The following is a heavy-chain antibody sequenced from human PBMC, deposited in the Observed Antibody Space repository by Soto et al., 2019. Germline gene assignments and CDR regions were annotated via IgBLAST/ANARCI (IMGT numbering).Heavy chain of an antibody. V-gene: IGHV3-23*01. Sequence: GALRLSCAASKFTSTSHAMSWVRQAPGKGLEGVSTISESGGHTDYVDSVKGRFTISRDNSKNTLYLQMNSLRAEDTAVYYCAKDSWSYDGSGGHFDSLGQGAVVTVSA. CDR2: ISESGGHT. D-gene: IGHD3-10*01. CDR1: KFTSTSHA. J-gene: IGHJ4*02. CDR3: AKDSWSYDGSGGHFDS.